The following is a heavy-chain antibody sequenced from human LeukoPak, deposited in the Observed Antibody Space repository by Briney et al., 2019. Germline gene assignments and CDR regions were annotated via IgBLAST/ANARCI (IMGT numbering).Heavy chain of an antibody. J-gene: IGHJ4*02. CDR3: AREGNDSSGYSLDY. D-gene: IGHD3-22*01. CDR2: INHSGST. CDR1: GGSISSYY. Sequence: SETLSLTCTVSGGSISSYYWSWISQPPGKGLEWIGEINHSGSTNYNPSLKSRVTISVDTSKNQFSLKLSSVTAADTAVYYCAREGNDSSGYSLDYWGQGTLVTVSS. V-gene: IGHV4-34*01.